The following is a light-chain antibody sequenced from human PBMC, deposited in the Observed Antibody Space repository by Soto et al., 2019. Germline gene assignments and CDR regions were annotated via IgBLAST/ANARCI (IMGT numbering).Light chain of an antibody. CDR3: SSYTSSSTLGVV. J-gene: IGLJ2*01. V-gene: IGLV2-14*01. CDR1: SSDVGGYNY. Sequence: QSALTQPASVSGSPGQSITISCTGTSSDVGGYNYVSWYQQHPGKAPKLMIYEVSNRPSGVSNRFSGSKSGNTASLTISGPQAEDEADYYCSSYTSSSTLGVVFGGGTKVTVL. CDR2: EVS.